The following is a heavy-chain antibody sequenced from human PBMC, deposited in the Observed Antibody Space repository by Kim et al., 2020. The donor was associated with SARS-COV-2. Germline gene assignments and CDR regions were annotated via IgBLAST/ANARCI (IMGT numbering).Heavy chain of an antibody. J-gene: IGHJ6*02. V-gene: IGHV4-31*03. D-gene: IGHD3-22*01. Sequence: SETLSLTCTVSGGSISSGGYYWSWIRQHPGKGLEWIGYIYYSGSTYYNPSLKSRVTISVDTSKNQFSLKLSSVTAADTAVYYCARWVLDYYDSSGPPPTHGMDVWGQGTTVPVSS. CDR2: IYYSGST. CDR3: ARWVLDYYDSSGPPPTHGMDV. CDR1: GGSISSGGYY.